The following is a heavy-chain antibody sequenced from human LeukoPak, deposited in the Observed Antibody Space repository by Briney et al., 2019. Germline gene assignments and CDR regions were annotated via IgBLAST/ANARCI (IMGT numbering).Heavy chain of an antibody. CDR3: AKGRDRSGYYWFDP. D-gene: IGHD3-22*01. V-gene: IGHV3-23*01. J-gene: IGHJ5*02. CDR1: GFTFSSYA. Sequence: GGSLRLSCAASGFTFSSYAMSWVRRAPGRGLEWVSGISGSGGNTYYPDSVKGRFTISRDNSKNTLYLQMNSLRAEDTAVYYCAKGRDRSGYYWFDPWGQGTLVTVSS. CDR2: ISGSGGNT.